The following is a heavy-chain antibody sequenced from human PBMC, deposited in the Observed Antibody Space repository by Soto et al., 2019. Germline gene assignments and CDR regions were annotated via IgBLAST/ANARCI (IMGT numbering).Heavy chain of an antibody. CDR3: ARAHCRSTSCAFDY. Sequence: ASVKVSCKASGYTFTSYDINWVRQATGQGLEWMGWMNPNSGNTGYAQKFQGRVTMTRNTSISTAYMELSSLRSEDTAVYYCARAHCRSTSCAFDYWGQGTLVTVSS. D-gene: IGHD2-2*01. CDR1: GYTFTSYD. J-gene: IGHJ4*02. V-gene: IGHV1-8*01. CDR2: MNPNSGNT.